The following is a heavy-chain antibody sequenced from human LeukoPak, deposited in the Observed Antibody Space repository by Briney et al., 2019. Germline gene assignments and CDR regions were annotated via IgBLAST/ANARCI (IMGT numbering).Heavy chain of an antibody. Sequence: GRSLRLSCAASGFTFSSYGMHWVRQAPGKGLEWVAVISYDGSNKYYADSVKGRFTISRDNSKNTLYLQMNSLRAEDTAVYYCARARVEYSSSVDAFDIWGQGTMVTVSS. CDR2: ISYDGSNK. CDR3: ARARVEYSSSVDAFDI. J-gene: IGHJ3*02. CDR1: GFTFSSYG. V-gene: IGHV3-30*03. D-gene: IGHD6-6*01.